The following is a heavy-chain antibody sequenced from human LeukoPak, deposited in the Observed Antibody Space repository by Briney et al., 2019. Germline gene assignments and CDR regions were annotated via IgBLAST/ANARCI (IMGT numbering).Heavy chain of an antibody. CDR3: ARDPGSYYDY. CDR2: IYTSGST. V-gene: IGHV4-4*07. J-gene: IGHJ4*02. D-gene: IGHD1-26*01. CDR1: GGSFSGYY. Sequence: SETLSLTCAVYGGSFSGYYWSWIRQPAGKGLEWIGRIYTSGSTNYNPSPKSRVTMSVDTSKNQFSLKLSSVTAADTAVYYCARDPGSYYDYWGQGTLVTVSS.